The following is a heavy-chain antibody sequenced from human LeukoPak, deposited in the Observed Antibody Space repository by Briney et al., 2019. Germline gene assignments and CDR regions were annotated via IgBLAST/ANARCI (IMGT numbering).Heavy chain of an antibody. D-gene: IGHD6-6*01. J-gene: IGHJ4*02. CDR1: GFTFRYYW. CDR2: INGDGRST. V-gene: IGHV3-74*01. CDR3: AKAGIGGSSLYYFDY. Sequence: PGGSLRLSCAASGFTFRYYWMHWVRQAPGKGLVWVSRINGDGRSTNYADSVKGRFTISRDNSKNTLYLQMNSLRAEDTAVYYCAKAGIGGSSLYYFDYWGQGTLVTVSS.